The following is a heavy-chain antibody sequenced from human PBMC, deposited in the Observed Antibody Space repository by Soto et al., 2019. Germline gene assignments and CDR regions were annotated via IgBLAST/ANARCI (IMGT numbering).Heavy chain of an antibody. J-gene: IGHJ5*02. V-gene: IGHV1-3*01. CDR2: INVGNGNA. Sequence: QVQLVQSGAEVKKPGASVKVSCKASGYSFSRYAIHWVRQAPGQSLEWMGWINVGNGNAHYSQKFQGRVTITRDSSARTGYMKVSGLRFEDTAVYYCAKSGYRGNDYAIDPWGQGTLVTVSS. CDR3: AKSGYRGNDYAIDP. D-gene: IGHD5-12*01. CDR1: GYSFSRYA.